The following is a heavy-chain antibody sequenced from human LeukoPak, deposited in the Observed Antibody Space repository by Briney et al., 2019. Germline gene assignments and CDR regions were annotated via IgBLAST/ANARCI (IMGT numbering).Heavy chain of an antibody. D-gene: IGHD2-8*01. CDR3: ARVGYARSAIYFQQ. CDR2: IYSSGST. Sequence: SETLSLTCTVSGGSISSYYWSWIRQPAGKGLEWIGRIYSSGSTNYNPSLKCRVTMSVDTSKNQFSLKVTSVTAADTAVYYCARVGYARSAIYFQQWGQGTLVSVSS. J-gene: IGHJ1*01. CDR1: GGSISSYY. V-gene: IGHV4-4*07.